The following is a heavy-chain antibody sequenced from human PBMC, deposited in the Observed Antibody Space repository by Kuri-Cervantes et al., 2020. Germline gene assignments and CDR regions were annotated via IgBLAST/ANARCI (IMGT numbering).Heavy chain of an antibody. J-gene: IGHJ4*02. CDR2: ISYDGSNK. CDR3: TTDRYYYVAIYYFDY. D-gene: IGHD3-10*02. CDR1: GFTFSSYA. Sequence: GESLKISCAASGFTFSSYAMHWVRQAPGKGLEWVAVISYDGSNKYYTDSVKGRFTISRDNSKNTLYLQMNSLKTEDTAVYYCTTDRYYYVAIYYFDYWGQGTLVTVSS. V-gene: IGHV3-30-3*01.